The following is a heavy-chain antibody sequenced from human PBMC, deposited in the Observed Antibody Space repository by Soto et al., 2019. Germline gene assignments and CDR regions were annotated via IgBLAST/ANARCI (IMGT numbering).Heavy chain of an antibody. CDR2: IYYSGSS. D-gene: IGHD3-22*01. J-gene: IGHJ5*02. CDR1: GGCISSYY. Sequence: SETLSLTCIVSGGCISSYYWSWIRQPPGKGLEWIGSIYYSGSSNYSPSLKSRVTISVDTSKNQFSLKLTSVTAADTAMYYCARDITLTPWGQGTLVTVSS. CDR3: ARDITLTP. V-gene: IGHV4-59*01.